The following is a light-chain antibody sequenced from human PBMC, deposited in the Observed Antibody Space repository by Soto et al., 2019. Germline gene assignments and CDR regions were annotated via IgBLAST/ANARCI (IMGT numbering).Light chain of an antibody. Sequence: QSVLTQPPSASGTPGQRITISCSGTSSNIGSNPINWYHQHPGTAPKLLIYSTNQRPSGVPDRFSGSKSGTSASLAISGLESEDEADYYCATWDDSLNGWVFGGGTQLTVL. V-gene: IGLV1-44*01. CDR2: STN. CDR1: SSNIGSNP. J-gene: IGLJ3*02. CDR3: ATWDDSLNGWV.